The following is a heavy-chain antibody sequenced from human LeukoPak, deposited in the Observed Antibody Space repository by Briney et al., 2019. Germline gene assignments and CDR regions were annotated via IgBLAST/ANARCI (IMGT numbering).Heavy chain of an antibody. J-gene: IGHJ4*03. CDR2: ISAYNANT. CDR1: GYTLSNYA. Sequence: ASVKVSCKASGYTLSNYALSWMRQAPGQGLEWMGWISAYNANTNYAQKLQGRVTMTTDTSTNTAYMELRSLRYDDTAVYYCARVQYPPLYRGHFCSWGQGTLVTVSS. D-gene: IGHD2-2*02. CDR3: ARVQYPPLYRGHFCS. V-gene: IGHV1-18*01.